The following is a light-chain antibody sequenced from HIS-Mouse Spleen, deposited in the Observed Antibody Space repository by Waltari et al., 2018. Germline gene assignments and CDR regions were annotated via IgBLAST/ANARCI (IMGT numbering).Light chain of an antibody. J-gene: IGLJ2*01. CDR3: WAYAGSSTFVV. CDR1: SSDVGSAHL. Sequence: SALPPPASASASPAQSTTIPCTGTSSDVGSAHLFSRYQQHPGKAPKLMIYEGSQRPSGVSKRFSGSKSGNTASLTITGLQAEDEADYYCWAYAGSSTFVVFGGGTKLTVL. V-gene: IGLV2-23*03. CDR2: EGS.